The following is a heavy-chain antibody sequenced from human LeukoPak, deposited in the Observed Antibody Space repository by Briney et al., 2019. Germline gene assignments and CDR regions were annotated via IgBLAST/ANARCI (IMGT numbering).Heavy chain of an antibody. Sequence: VASVKVSCKASGYTFTSYGISWVRQAPGQGLEWMGWISAYNGNTNYAQKLQGRVTMTTDTSTSTAYMELRSLRSDDTAVYYCARGSGLYGSGSYQKDWGQGTLVTVSS. CDR1: GYTFTSYG. V-gene: IGHV1-18*01. CDR3: ARGSGLYGSGSYQKD. CDR2: ISAYNGNT. J-gene: IGHJ4*02. D-gene: IGHD3-10*01.